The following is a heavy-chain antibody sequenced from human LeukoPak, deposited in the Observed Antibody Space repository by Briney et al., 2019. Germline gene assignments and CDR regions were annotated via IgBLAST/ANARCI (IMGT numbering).Heavy chain of an antibody. CDR1: GFTSDDYT. J-gene: IGHJ4*02. D-gene: IGHD5-12*01. Sequence: GGSLRLSCAASGFTSDDYTMHWVRQAPGKGLEWVSLISWDGGSTYYADSVKGRFTISRDNSKNSLYLQMNSLRTEDTALYYCAKAGEGSSGYDPFDYWGQGTLVTVSS. CDR3: AKAGEGSSGYDPFDY. CDR2: ISWDGGST. V-gene: IGHV3-43*01.